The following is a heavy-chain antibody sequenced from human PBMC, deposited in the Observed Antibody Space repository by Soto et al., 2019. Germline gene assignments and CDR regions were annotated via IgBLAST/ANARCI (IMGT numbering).Heavy chain of an antibody. CDR2: IIPIFGTA. Sequence: QVQLVQSGAEVKKPGSSVKVSCKASGGTFSSYAISWVRQAPGQGLEWMGGIIPIFGTANYAQKFQGRVTMTTDTSTTTAYMELRSLRSDDTAVYYCARSPRSGSRFDYWGQGTLVTVSS. V-gene: IGHV1-69*05. J-gene: IGHJ4*02. CDR1: GGTFSSYA. D-gene: IGHD1-26*01. CDR3: ARSPRSGSRFDY.